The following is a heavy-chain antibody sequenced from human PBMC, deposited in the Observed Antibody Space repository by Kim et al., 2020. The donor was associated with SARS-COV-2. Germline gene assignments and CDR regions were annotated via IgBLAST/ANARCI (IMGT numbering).Heavy chain of an antibody. CDR3: ARGGALLRFLEWLSSYFYY. D-gene: IGHD3-3*01. V-gene: IGHV1-3*01. J-gene: IGHJ6*01. Sequence: ASVNVSCKASGYTFSNYAMHWVRQAPGQRLEWMGWINAGSGNTEYSQKFQGRLIITRDTSASTAYMALSSLRSEDTAVYYFARGGALLRFLEWLSSYFYY. CDR1: GYTFSNYA. CDR2: INAGSGNT.